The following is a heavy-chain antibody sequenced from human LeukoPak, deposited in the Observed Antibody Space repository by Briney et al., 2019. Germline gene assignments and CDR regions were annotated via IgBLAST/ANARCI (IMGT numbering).Heavy chain of an antibody. V-gene: IGHV3-20*04. CDR3: ARDNEQWLPPDY. CDR1: GFIFDDYG. D-gene: IGHD6-19*01. CDR2: VTWNGGRT. J-gene: IGHJ4*02. Sequence: GGSLRLSCAASGFIFDDYGMSWVRQAPGKGLEWVSGVTWNGGRTGYADSVKGRFTISRDNSKNTLYLQMNSLRAEDTALYYCARDNEQWLPPDYWGQGTLVTVSS.